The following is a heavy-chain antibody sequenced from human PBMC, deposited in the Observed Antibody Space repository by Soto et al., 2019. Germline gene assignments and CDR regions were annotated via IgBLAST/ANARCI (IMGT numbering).Heavy chain of an antibody. CDR2: INASGVST. D-gene: IGHD3-22*01. CDR1: AYTFTRHN. Sequence: SVKVSCKASAYTFTRHNMNSVRLAPGQGLEWMGIINASGVSTSYAQKFRGRFAMTRDTSTSTVYRELISLRSEDTAVYYCARGGMIVVVLDYWGQGTLVTDSS. CDR3: ARGGMIVVVLDY. J-gene: IGHJ4*02. V-gene: IGHV1-46*01.